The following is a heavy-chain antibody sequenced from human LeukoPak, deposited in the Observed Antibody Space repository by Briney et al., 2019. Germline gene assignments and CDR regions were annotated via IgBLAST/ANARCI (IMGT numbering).Heavy chain of an antibody. V-gene: IGHV3-74*01. Sequence: GGSLRLSCAASGFTFSSYWMHWVRQVPGKGLTWVSRIKTDGSSTSYADSVKGRFTISRDNAKNTLNLQMNSLRAEDTAVYYCARDLGQYYDTSDNWFDPWGQGTLVTVSS. CDR3: ARDLGQYYDTSDNWFDP. CDR2: IKTDGSST. CDR1: GFTFSSYW. D-gene: IGHD3-22*01. J-gene: IGHJ5*02.